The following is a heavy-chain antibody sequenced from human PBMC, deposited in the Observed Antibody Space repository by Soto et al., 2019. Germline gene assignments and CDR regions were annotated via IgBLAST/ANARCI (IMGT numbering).Heavy chain of an antibody. D-gene: IGHD6-19*01. Sequence: QITLKESGPTLVKPTQTLTLTCTFSGFSLTTSGVGVGWIRQPPGKALEWLALIYWNDEKRYSPSLKSRLTITKDTSRNQVVLTMTNMDPVDTATYYCAHRLRWLANFDYWGQGTLVTDST. CDR2: IYWNDEK. J-gene: IGHJ4*02. CDR1: GFSLTTSGVG. CDR3: AHRLRWLANFDY. V-gene: IGHV2-5*01.